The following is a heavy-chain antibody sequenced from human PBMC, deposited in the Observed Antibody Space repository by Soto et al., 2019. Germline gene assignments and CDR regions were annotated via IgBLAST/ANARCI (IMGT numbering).Heavy chain of an antibody. J-gene: IGHJ2*01. CDR3: ARGDRGGPWSFAL. D-gene: IGHD2-15*01. CDR2: INPNGGST. CDR1: GYTFTTYY. V-gene: IGHV1-46*01. Sequence: QVQLVQSGAEVKQPGASVKVSCTASGYTFTTYYMHWVRQAPGQGLEWMGIINPNGGSTTYAQTFLVRVTIPRDTSTSTVSLEMGTLRSAATAVYYCARGDRGGPWSFALWGRGSLVIVSS.